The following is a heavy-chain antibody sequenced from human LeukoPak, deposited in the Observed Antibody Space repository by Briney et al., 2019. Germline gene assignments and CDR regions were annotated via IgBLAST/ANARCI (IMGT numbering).Heavy chain of an antibody. CDR2: INSDGSST. J-gene: IGHJ5*01. D-gene: IGHD3-10*01. Sequence: PGGSLRLSCVPSGITFSNLALSWVRQAPGKGLVWVSRINSDGSSTSYADSVKGRFTISRDNAKNTLYLQMNSLRAEDTAVYYCARAYGSGTFNWLDLWGQGTLVTVSS. CDR1: GITFSNLA. CDR3: ARAYGSGTFNWLDL. V-gene: IGHV3-74*01.